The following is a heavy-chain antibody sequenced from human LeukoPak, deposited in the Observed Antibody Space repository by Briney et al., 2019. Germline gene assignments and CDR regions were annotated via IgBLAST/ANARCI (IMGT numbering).Heavy chain of an antibody. CDR1: GYTFTSYG. CDR3: ARGPNLLRLIAAAGTSKNWFDP. Sequence: ASVKVSCKASGYTFTSYGISWVRQAPGQGLEWMGWISAYNGNTNYAQKLQGRVTMTTDTSTSTAYMELRSLRSDDTAVYYCARGPNLLRLIAAAGTSKNWFDPWGQGTLVTVSS. D-gene: IGHD6-13*01. V-gene: IGHV1-18*01. CDR2: ISAYNGNT. J-gene: IGHJ5*02.